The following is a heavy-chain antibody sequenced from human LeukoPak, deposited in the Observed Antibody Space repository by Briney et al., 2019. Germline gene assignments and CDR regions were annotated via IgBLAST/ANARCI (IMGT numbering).Heavy chain of an antibody. V-gene: IGHV4-59*01. CDR2: IYYCGST. CDR3: ARRDSSGWYYFDY. Sequence: SETLSLTCTVSGGSISSYYWSWIRQPPGKGLEWIGYIYYCGSTNYNPSLKSRVTISVDTSKNQFSLKLSSVTAADTAVYYCARRDSSGWYYFDYWGQGTLVTVSS. J-gene: IGHJ4*02. D-gene: IGHD6-19*01. CDR1: GGSISSYY.